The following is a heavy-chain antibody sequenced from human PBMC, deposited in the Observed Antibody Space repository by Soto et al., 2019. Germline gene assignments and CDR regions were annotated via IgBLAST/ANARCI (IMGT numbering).Heavy chain of an antibody. J-gene: IGHJ5*02. V-gene: IGHV3-23*01. CDR2: ISGSGGST. D-gene: IGHD3-9*01. CDR3: AKDGNYDILTGYFAYWFDP. Sequence: GGSLRLSCAASGFTFSSYAMSWVRQAPGKGLEWVSAISGSGGSTYYADSVKGRFTISRDNSKNTLYLQMNSLRAEDTAVYYCAKDGNYDILTGYFAYWFDPWGQGTLVTVSS. CDR1: GFTFSSYA.